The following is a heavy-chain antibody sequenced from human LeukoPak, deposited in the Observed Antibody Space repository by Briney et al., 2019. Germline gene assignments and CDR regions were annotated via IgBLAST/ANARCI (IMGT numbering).Heavy chain of an antibody. CDR2: IYSGGST. D-gene: IGHD3-22*01. CDR1: GFTVSSNY. CDR3: ARAPPVYDSSGYYYTYYFDY. V-gene: IGHV3-66*01. J-gene: IGHJ4*02. Sequence: GSLRLSCAASGFTVSSNYMSWVRQAPGKGLEWVSVIYSGGSTYYADSVKGRFTISRDNSKNTLYLQMNSLRAEDTAVYYCARAPPVYDSSGYYYTYYFDYWGQGTLGSVSS.